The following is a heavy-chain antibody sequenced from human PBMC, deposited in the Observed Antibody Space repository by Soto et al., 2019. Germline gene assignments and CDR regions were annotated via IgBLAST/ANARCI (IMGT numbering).Heavy chain of an antibody. CDR1: GGSFSGYQ. CDR3: ARGIILWFGELSRRGGYYYYMDV. V-gene: IGHV4-34*01. CDR2: INDSGNI. D-gene: IGHD3-10*01. Sequence: VQLQQCGAGLLKPSETLSLTCAVYGGSFSGYQLSWIRQTQGKGLELIGEINDSGNINYNPALKSRVTIFLDTTQKQISRKLSSVTAADTAVYYCARGIILWFGELSRRGGYYYYMDVCGKGTTVIVAS. J-gene: IGHJ6*03.